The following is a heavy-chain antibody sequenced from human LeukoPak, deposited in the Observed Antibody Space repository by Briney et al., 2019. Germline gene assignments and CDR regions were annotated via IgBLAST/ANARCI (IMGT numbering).Heavy chain of an antibody. CDR1: GYTFTSYG. D-gene: IGHD6-19*01. V-gene: IGHV1-18*01. J-gene: IGHJ4*02. CDR2: ISAYNGNT. CDR3: AGFLEYSSGWYRYYFDY. Sequence: ASVKVSCKASGYTFTSYGISWVRQAPGQGLEWMGWISAYNGNTNYAQKLQGRVTMTTDTSTSTAYMELRSLRSDDTAVYYCAGFLEYSSGWYRYYFDYWGQGTLVTVSS.